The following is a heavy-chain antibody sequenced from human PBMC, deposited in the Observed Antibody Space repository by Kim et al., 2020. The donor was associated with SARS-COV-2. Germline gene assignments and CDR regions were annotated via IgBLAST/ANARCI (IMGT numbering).Heavy chain of an antibody. CDR1: GFTFSSSA. J-gene: IGHJ4*02. CDR2: MSYDGSDK. Sequence: GGSLRLSCAASGFTFSSSAMHWVRQAPGKGLECVALMSYDGSDKNYAESVKGRFTISSDNSKNTLYLQMNSLQPQDTAVYYCAKDNYGSIDYWGQGTLVTVSS. V-gene: IGHV3-30-3*01. CDR3: AKDNYGSIDY. D-gene: IGHD3-10*01.